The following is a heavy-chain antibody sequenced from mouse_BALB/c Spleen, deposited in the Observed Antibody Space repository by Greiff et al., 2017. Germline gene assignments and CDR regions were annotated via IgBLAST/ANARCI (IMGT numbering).Heavy chain of an antibody. CDR2: INPNNGGT. J-gene: IGHJ2*01. CDR1: GYTFTDYN. D-gene: IGHD1-1*01. V-gene: IGHV1-18*01. CDR3: ARGASITTVGFDY. Sequence: VQLQQSGPELVKPGASVKIPCKASGYTFTDYNMDWVKQSHGKSLEWIGDINPNNGGTIYNQKFKGKATLTVDKSSSTAYMELRSLTSEDTAVYYCARGASITTVGFDYWGQGTTLTVSS.